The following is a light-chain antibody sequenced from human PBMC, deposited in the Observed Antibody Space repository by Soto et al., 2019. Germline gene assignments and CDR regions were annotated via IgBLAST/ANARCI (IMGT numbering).Light chain of an antibody. CDR2: NNY. V-gene: IGLV1-44*01. Sequence: QSVLAHPPSASGTPWQRVTISCSGSSSNIGSNTVNWYHQLPGTAPKLLIYNNYQRSSGVPDRFSGSKSGTSASLAISGLQSEDEADYYCAAWDDSLNGYVFGTGTKVTVL. CDR1: SSNIGSNT. CDR3: AAWDDSLNGYV. J-gene: IGLJ1*01.